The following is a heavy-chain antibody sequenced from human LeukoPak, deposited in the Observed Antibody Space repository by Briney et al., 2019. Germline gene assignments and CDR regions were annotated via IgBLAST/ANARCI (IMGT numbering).Heavy chain of an antibody. CDR1: GLTYSSYW. Sequence: GGSLRLSCAASGLTYSSYWLLWVRQAPGKGLVWVSRLHSDGSSTAYADSVKGRFTISRDNAKNTLYLQMNTLRAEDTAVYYCAIRRGYTYGDDYWGQGTLVTVSS. CDR2: LHSDGSST. D-gene: IGHD5-18*01. V-gene: IGHV3-74*03. CDR3: AIRRGYTYGDDY. J-gene: IGHJ4*02.